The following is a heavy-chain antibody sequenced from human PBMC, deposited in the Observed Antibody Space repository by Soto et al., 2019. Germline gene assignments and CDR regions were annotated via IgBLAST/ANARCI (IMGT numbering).Heavy chain of an antibody. D-gene: IGHD2-15*01. J-gene: IGHJ4*02. CDR3: AEDPSGVHCSGESCYS. Sequence: EVQMLESGGGLVQPGGSLRLSCTASGFAFSSYAMSWVRQAPGKGLEWVSGIGNIGRITFYADAVKGRFTISRDNSMNTLYLQMTRLRVEDTAIYYCAEDPSGVHCSGESCYSWGQGTLVTVSS. CDR1: GFAFSSYA. V-gene: IGHV3-23*01. CDR2: IGNIGRIT.